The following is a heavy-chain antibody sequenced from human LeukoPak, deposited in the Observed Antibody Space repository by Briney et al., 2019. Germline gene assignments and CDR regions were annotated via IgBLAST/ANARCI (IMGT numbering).Heavy chain of an antibody. CDR3: ARGVDY. V-gene: IGHV3-21*01. CDR1: GSTFSSYS. CDR2: ISSNSDYI. J-gene: IGHJ4*02. Sequence: GGSLRFSCAASGSTFSSYSMNWVRQAPGKGLEWVSSISSNSDYIYYADSVKGRFTISRDNAKNSLYLQMNSLRAEDTAMYYCARGVDYWGQGTLVTVSS.